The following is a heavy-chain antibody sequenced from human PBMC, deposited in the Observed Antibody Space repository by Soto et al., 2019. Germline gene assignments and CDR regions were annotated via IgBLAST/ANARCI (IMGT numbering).Heavy chain of an antibody. V-gene: IGHV4-31*03. CDR2: IYYSGSA. Sequence: SETLYLTCTVSGGSISSGDSYWTWIRQHPGTGLEWIGYIYYSGSAYYNPSLKSRVTISVDTSKNQFSLKLSSVTAADTAVYYCARDPGGDSSGSFNWFDPWGQGTLVTVSS. CDR1: GGSISSGDSY. CDR3: ARDPGGDSSGSFNWFDP. J-gene: IGHJ5*02. D-gene: IGHD3-22*01.